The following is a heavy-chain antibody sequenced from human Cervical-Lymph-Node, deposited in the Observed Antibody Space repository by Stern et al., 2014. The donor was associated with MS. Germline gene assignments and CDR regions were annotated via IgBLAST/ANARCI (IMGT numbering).Heavy chain of an antibody. CDR3: TREVAGHRLGMMDV. Sequence: QVQLVQSGAEVKKPGASVKVSCKASGYTFTNYYMHWVRQAPGQGLVWMGIINPSGGSTSYAQKFQGRVTMTRDTSTSTVYMELSSLRSEDTAVYYCTREVAGHRLGMMDVWGQGTTVTVSS. V-gene: IGHV1-46*01. CDR2: INPSGGST. CDR1: GYTFTNYY. J-gene: IGHJ6*02. D-gene: IGHD6-19*01.